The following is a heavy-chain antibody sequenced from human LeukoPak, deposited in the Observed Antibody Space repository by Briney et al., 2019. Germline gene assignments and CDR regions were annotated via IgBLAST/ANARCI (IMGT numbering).Heavy chain of an antibody. V-gene: IGHV3-74*01. CDR2: ISNDGSST. Sequence: GGSLRLSCAASGFKFDDFAMHWVRQAPGKGLVWVSRISNDGSSTSSADSVKGRFTISRDNAKNTLYLQMSSLRAEDTAVYYCARGSSYYFDYWGQGTLVTVSS. D-gene: IGHD1-26*01. CDR1: GFKFDDFA. J-gene: IGHJ4*02. CDR3: ARGSSYYFDY.